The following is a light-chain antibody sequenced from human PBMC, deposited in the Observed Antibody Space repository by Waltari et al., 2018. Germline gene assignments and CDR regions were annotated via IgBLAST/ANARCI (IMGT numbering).Light chain of an antibody. Sequence: DLQMTQSPSTLSASVGDRLTITCRASQSISDWLAWYQQKPGKAPKLLIYKASDLESGVTSRFSGSGSGTEFTLTISSLQPDDFATYYCQHYDGFPWTFGQGTEVESK. V-gene: IGKV1-5*03. CDR1: QSISDW. J-gene: IGKJ1*01. CDR2: KAS. CDR3: QHYDGFPWT.